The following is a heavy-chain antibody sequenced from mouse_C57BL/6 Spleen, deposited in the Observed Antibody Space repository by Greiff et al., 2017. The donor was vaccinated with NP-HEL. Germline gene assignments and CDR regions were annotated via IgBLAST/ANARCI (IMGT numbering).Heavy chain of an antibody. CDR3: ATLIYYDYEFDY. CDR1: GYTFTSYW. Sequence: QVQLKQPGAELVRPGSSVKLSCKASGYTFTSYWMHWVKQRPIQGLEWIGNIDPSDSETHYNQKFKDKATLTVDKSSSTAYMQLSSLTSEDSAVYYCATLIYYDYEFDYWGQGTTLTVSS. CDR2: IDPSDSET. D-gene: IGHD2-4*01. V-gene: IGHV1-52*01. J-gene: IGHJ2*01.